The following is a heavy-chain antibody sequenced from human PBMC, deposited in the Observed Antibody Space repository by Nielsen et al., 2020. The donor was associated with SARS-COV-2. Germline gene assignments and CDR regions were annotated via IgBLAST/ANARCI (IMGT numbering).Heavy chain of an antibody. CDR3: AKDGEQWRVLSYFGMDV. CDR1: EFAFNRYA. CDR2: ISFDGSDK. D-gene: IGHD6-19*01. Sequence: GESLKISCAASEFAFNRYAMHLVRQAPGKGLEWVAAISFDGSDKYYADSMKGRITVSRDNSKNTLFLQMDSLRAEDTAIYHCAKDGEQWRVLSYFGMDVWGQGTTVSVSS. J-gene: IGHJ6*02. V-gene: IGHV3-30*18.